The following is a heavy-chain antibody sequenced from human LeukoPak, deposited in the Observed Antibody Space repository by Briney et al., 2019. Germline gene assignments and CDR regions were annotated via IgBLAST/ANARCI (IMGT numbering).Heavy chain of an antibody. Sequence: SVKVSCKASGGTFSSYAISWVRQAPGQGLEWMGGIIPIFGTANYAQKFQGRVTITADESTSTAYMELSSLRSEDTAVYYCASSKIWSGYSVQVSAAYYYMDVWGKGTTVTVSS. V-gene: IGHV1-69*13. D-gene: IGHD3-3*01. CDR3: ASSKIWSGYSVQVSAAYYYMDV. CDR2: IIPIFGTA. CDR1: GGTFSSYA. J-gene: IGHJ6*03.